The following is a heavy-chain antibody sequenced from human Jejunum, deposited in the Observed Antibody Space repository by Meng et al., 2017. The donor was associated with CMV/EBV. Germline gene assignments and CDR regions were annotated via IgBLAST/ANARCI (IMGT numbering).Heavy chain of an antibody. CDR1: GASFSTYY. CDR2: VFHTGDT. J-gene: IGHJ4*02. CDR3: ARQANPVSQPESPPSGTFNY. D-gene: IGHD5-12*01. Sequence: QVHLQESGPGLVKPSETLSLICSVSGASFSTYYWAWIRKPPGKGLEWIGDVFHTGDTNYNPSLESRVTISMDTSRSQFSLRLTSVTAADTAIYFCARQANPVSQPESPPSGTFNYWGQGTLVTVSS. V-gene: IGHV4-59*08.